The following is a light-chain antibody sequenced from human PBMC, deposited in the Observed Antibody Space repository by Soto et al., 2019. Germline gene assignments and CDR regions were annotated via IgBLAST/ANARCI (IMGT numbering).Light chain of an antibody. J-gene: IGKJ1*01. CDR3: HRYNSYSES. Sequence: DIQMTQSPSTLSGSVGDRVTITCRASQTISSWLAWYQQKPGKAPKLLIYKASTLKSGVPSRFNGSVSGTEFTLTISSLQPDDFATYYCHRYNSYSESFGQGTQVEL. CDR2: KAS. CDR1: QTISSW. V-gene: IGKV1-5*03.